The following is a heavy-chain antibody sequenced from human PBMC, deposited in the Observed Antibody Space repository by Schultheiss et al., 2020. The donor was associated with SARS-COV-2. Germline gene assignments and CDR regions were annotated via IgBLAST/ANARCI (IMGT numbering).Heavy chain of an antibody. J-gene: IGHJ6*02. CDR3: ARLVVSGFGEFGWGMDV. D-gene: IGHD3-10*01. V-gene: IGHV1-18*04. Sequence: ASVKVSCEASGYTFTAYYVHWVRQAPGQGLEWMGWISAYNGNTNYAQKVQGRVSMTTDTSTSTAYMELRSLRSDDTAVYYCARLVVSGFGEFGWGMDVWGQGTTVTVSS. CDR2: ISAYNGNT. CDR1: GYTFTAYY.